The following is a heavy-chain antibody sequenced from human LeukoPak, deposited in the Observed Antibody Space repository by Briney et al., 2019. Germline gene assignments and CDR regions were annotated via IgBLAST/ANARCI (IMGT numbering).Heavy chain of an antibody. Sequence: GGSLRLSCAASGFTFDDYAMHWVRQAPGKGLEWVSGISWNSGSIGYADSVKGRFTISRDNAKNSLYLQMKSLRVEDTALYYCAKDTLYDSSGYFDYWGQGTLVTVSS. J-gene: IGHJ4*02. V-gene: IGHV3-9*01. D-gene: IGHD3-22*01. CDR1: GFTFDDYA. CDR3: AKDTLYDSSGYFDY. CDR2: ISWNSGSI.